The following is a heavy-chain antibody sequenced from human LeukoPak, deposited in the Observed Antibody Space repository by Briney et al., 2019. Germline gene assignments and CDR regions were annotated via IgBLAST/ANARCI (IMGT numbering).Heavy chain of an antibody. Sequence: SETLPLTCTVSGYSISSGYYWGWIGQPPGKGLEWIGSIYHSGSTNYNPSLKSRVTISVDTSKNQFSLKLSSVTAADTAVYYCASNYNWNPFDYWGQGTLVTVSS. CDR2: IYHSGST. J-gene: IGHJ4*02. CDR3: ASNYNWNPFDY. CDR1: GYSISSGYY. D-gene: IGHD1-20*01. V-gene: IGHV4-38-2*02.